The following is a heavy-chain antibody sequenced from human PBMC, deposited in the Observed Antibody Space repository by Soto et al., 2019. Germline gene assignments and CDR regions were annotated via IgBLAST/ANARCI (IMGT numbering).Heavy chain of an antibody. CDR2: IIPIFGTA. CDR1: GGTFSSYA. CDR3: ARGRSSSPRPPFYYYGMDV. V-gene: IGHV1-69*01. J-gene: IGHJ6*02. D-gene: IGHD6-13*01. Sequence: QVQLVQSGAEVKKPGSSVKVSCKASGGTFSSYAISWVRQAPGQGLEWMGGIIPIFGTANYAQKFQGRVTITADESTSTAYMELSSLRSEDTAVYYCARGRSSSPRPPFYYYGMDVWGQGTTVTVSS.